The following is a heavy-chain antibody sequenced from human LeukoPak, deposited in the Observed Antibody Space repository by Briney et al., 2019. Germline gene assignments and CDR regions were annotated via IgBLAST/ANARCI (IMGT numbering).Heavy chain of an antibody. Sequence: PGESLKISCEGSGYRFGSYWISWVRQMPGKGLEWMGIIYPGDSDTRYSPSFQGQVTISADKSISTAYLQWSSLKASDSAIYYCARTHRTSWYNLDYWGQGNLVTISS. CDR3: ARTHRTSWYNLDY. J-gene: IGHJ4*02. CDR2: IYPGDSDT. CDR1: GYRFGSYW. V-gene: IGHV5-51*01. D-gene: IGHD6-13*01.